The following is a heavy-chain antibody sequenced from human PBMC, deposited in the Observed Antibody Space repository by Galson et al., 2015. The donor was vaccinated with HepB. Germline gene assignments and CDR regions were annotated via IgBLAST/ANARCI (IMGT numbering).Heavy chain of an antibody. V-gene: IGHV3-30-3*01. CDR1: GCTFRSYT. J-gene: IGHJ4*02. D-gene: IGHD6-13*01. CDR3: ARAHSDRWYAAY. CDR2: ISSDEIHK. Sequence: SLRLSCAASGCTFRSYTMHGVRQAPGKGLEWGALISSDEIHKIYAAAVKGRFTISRDTSKNTLYLEMNSLRAEDTAVYYCARAHSDRWYAAYWGQGTLVTVAS.